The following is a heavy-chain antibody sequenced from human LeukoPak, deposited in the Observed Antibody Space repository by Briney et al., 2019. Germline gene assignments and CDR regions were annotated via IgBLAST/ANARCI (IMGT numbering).Heavy chain of an antibody. D-gene: IGHD6-13*01. CDR2: LSGSGGST. J-gene: IGHJ4*02. Sequence: GGSLRLSCAASGFTFSSYAMSWVRQAPGKGLEWVSALSGSGGSTYYADSVKGRFSISRDNSKNTLYLQMNSLRPDDTALYYCARQVGMGALGVLRYWGQGTLVTV. CDR1: GFTFSSYA. CDR3: ARQVGMGALGVLRY. V-gene: IGHV3-23*01.